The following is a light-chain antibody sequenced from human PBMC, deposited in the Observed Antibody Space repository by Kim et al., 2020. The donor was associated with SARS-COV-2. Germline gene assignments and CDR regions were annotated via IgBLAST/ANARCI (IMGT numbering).Light chain of an antibody. CDR2: DVN. J-gene: IGLJ3*02. CDR1: SSDIGAYNF. V-gene: IGLV2-14*04. CDR3: SSYTSSNAWV. Sequence: GQSITISCTGTSSDIGAYNFVSWCQQHPGKAPKLMIFDVNRRPSGVSSRFSGSKSANTASLTTSGLQAEDEADYYCSSYTSSNAWVFGGGTKVTVL.